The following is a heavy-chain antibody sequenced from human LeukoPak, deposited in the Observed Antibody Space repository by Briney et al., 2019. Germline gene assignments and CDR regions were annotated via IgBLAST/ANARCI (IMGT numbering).Heavy chain of an antibody. CDR3: ARDPSLSSSGDY. J-gene: IGHJ4*02. V-gene: IGHV1-18*01. CDR1: GYTFTSYG. D-gene: IGHD6-6*01. Sequence: GGAVKVSCKESGYTFTSYGISGGRQGPGQGGEGRGWISAYNGNTKYAQKLQGRVTMTTDTSTSTAYMELRSLRSDDTAVYYCARDPSLSSSGDYWGQGTLVTVSS. CDR2: ISAYNGNT.